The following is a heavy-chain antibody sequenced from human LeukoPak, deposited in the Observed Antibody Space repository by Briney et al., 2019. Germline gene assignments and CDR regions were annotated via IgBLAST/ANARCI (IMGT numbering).Heavy chain of an antibody. V-gene: IGHV3-23*01. CDR2: ISGSGGSI. CDR1: GFTFSSYA. D-gene: IGHD3-10*01. Sequence: QPGGSLRLSCAASGFTFSSYAMSWVRQAPGKGLEWVSAISGSGGSIYYADSVKGRFTISRDNSKNTLYLQMNSLRAEDTAVYYCSRTTYYYGSGSDWGQGTLVTVSS. J-gene: IGHJ4*02. CDR3: SRTTYYYGSGSD.